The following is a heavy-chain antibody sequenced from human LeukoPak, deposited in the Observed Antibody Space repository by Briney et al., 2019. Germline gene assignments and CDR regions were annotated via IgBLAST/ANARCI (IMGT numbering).Heavy chain of an antibody. J-gene: IGHJ4*02. V-gene: IGHV7-4-1*02. D-gene: IGHD6-13*01. CDR1: GYTFTSYA. CDR2: INTNTGNP. Sequence: ASVKVSCKASGYTFTSYAMNWVRQAPGQGLEWMGWINTNTGNPTYAQGFTGRFVFSLDTSVSTAYLQISSLKAEDTAVYYRARVLRGIAAAGTPGYWGQGTLVTVSS. CDR3: ARVLRGIAAAGTPGY.